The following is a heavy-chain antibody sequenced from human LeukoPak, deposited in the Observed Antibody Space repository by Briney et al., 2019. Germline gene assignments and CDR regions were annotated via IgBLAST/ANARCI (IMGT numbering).Heavy chain of an antibody. D-gene: IGHD2-15*01. CDR3: ARGLRYCSGGRCYFSPPYYYYMDV. J-gene: IGHJ6*03. CDR2: MNPNSGNT. Sequence: EASVKVSCKASGYTFTSYDINWVRQATGQGLEWMGWMNPNSGNTGYAQKFQGRVTMTRNTSISTAYMELSSLRSEDTAVYYCARGLRYCSGGRCYFSPPYYYYMDVWGKGTTVTISS. V-gene: IGHV1-8*01. CDR1: GYTFTSYD.